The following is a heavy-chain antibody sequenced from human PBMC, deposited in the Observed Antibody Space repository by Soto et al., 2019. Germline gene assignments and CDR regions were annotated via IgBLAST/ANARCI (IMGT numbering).Heavy chain of an antibody. CDR1: GGSISSSSYY. Sequence: QLQLQESGPGLVKPSETLSLTCTVSGGSISSSSYYWGWIRQPPGKGLEWIGSIYYSGSTYYNPSLKSRVTISVDTSKNQFSLKLSSVTAADTAVYYCARMGEYYDILTGYVLSIARGGTQGRNWFDPWGQGTLVTVSS. J-gene: IGHJ5*02. CDR2: IYYSGST. CDR3: ARMGEYYDILTGYVLSIARGGTQGRNWFDP. V-gene: IGHV4-39*01. D-gene: IGHD3-9*01.